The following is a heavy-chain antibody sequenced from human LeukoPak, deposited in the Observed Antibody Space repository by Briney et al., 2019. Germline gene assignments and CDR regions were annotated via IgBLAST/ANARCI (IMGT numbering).Heavy chain of an antibody. CDR3: ARVGLWFARVDP. D-gene: IGHD2-21*01. J-gene: IGHJ5*02. V-gene: IGHV4-39*07. CDR1: DGSISSGSYY. Sequence: PSETLSLTCTVSDGSISSGSYYWGWIRQPPGKGLEWIGSIYYSGSTYYNPSLKSRVTISVDTSKNQFSLKLSSVTAADTAVYYCARVGLWFARVDPWGQGTLVTVTS. CDR2: IYYSGST.